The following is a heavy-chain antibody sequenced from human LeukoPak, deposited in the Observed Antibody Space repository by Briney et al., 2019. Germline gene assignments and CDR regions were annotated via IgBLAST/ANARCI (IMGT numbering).Heavy chain of an antibody. D-gene: IGHD3-22*01. Sequence: SETLSLTCAVYGGSFSGYYWSWIRQPAGKGLEWIGRIYTSGSTNYNPSLKSRVTISVDTSKNQFSLKLSSVTAADTAVYYCARALVVVAEDDAFDIWGQGTMVTVSS. CDR1: GGSFSGYY. CDR3: ARALVVVAEDDAFDI. CDR2: IYTSGST. V-gene: IGHV4-59*10. J-gene: IGHJ3*02.